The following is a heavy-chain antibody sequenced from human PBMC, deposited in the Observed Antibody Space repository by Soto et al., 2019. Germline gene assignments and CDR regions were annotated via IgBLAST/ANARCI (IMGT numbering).Heavy chain of an antibody. D-gene: IGHD3-10*01. CDR3: ARNKMVRGVIPDWFDP. V-gene: IGHV4-39*01. J-gene: IGHJ5*02. CDR2: IYYSGST. Sequence: QLQLQESGPGLVKPSETLSLTCTVSGGSISSSSYYWGWIRQPPGKGLEWIGSIYYSGSTYYNPSLKSRVTISVDTSKNQFSLKLSSVTAADTAVYYCARNKMVRGVIPDWFDPWGQGTLVTVSS. CDR1: GGSISSSSYY.